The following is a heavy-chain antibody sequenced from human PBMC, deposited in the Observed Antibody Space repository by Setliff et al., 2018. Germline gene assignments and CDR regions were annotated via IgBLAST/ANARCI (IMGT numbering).Heavy chain of an antibody. CDR2: IANGGSPI. CDR1: GFTFGDYP. Sequence: GGSLRLSCETSGFTFGDYPVNWFRQAPGKGLEWLSYIANGGSPIYYADSVKGRFTISRDNSKNTLYLEMNSLRSEDTGIYYCAKDNIWSLDDWGQGTLVTVSS. J-gene: IGHJ1*01. V-gene: IGHV3-48*01. CDR3: AKDNIWSLDD. D-gene: IGHD2-15*01.